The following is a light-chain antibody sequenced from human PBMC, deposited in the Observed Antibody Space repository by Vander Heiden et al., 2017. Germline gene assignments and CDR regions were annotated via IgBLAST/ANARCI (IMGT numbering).Light chain of an antibody. CDR3: QQYNNWAMYT. V-gene: IGKV3-15*01. CDR1: QSVSSN. CDR2: GAS. J-gene: IGKJ2*01. Sequence: EIVMTQSPATLSVSPGARATLSCRASQSVSSNLAWYQQKPGQAPRLLSYGASTRATGIPARFSGSGSGTEFTLTISSLQSEDFAVYYCQQYNNWAMYTFGQGTKLEIK.